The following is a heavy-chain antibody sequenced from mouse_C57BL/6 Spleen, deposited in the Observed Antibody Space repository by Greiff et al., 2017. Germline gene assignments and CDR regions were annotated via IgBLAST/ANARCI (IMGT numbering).Heavy chain of an antibody. J-gene: IGHJ3*01. V-gene: IGHV1-80*01. CDR2: IYPGDGDT. CDR1: GYAFSSYW. CDR3: ASRSGTWFAY. Sequence: QVQLQQSGAESVKPGASVKISCKASGYAFSSYWMNWVKQRPGKGLEWVGPIYPGDGDTNYNGKVKGRVTLTADNSSSTAYMQLSSLTSEDSAVYFCASRSGTWFAYWGQGTLVTVSA. D-gene: IGHD4-1*01.